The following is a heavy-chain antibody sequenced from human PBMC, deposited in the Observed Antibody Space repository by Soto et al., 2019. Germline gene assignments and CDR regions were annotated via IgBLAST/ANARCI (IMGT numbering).Heavy chain of an antibody. V-gene: IGHV1-3*04. J-gene: IGHJ4*02. CDR2: INTGNGNT. CDR3: ARKWFGDLFTF. Sequence: QVQLVQSGAEVKKPGASVKVSCKASGYTFTTYAMHWVRQAPGQRLEWMGWINTGNGNTKYSPKFQGRVTTTRDTSATTAYMELSSLRSEDTALYYCARKWFGDLFTFWGQGPLVTVSS. CDR1: GYTFTTYA. D-gene: IGHD3-10*01.